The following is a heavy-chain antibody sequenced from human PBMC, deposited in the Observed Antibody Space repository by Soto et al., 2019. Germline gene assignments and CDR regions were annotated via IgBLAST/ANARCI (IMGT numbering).Heavy chain of an antibody. Sequence: EVQLAESGGGLAQPGGSLRLSCAASGFTLRGYAMDWVRQAPGKGLEYVSGISSNGVGTYYANSVQGRFTISRDNSKNTVYLQMGSLRPEDIGVYYCARRARRDFYCMDVWGKGTTVTGSS. CDR1: GFTLRGYA. CDR3: ARRARRDFYCMDV. V-gene: IGHV3-64*01. CDR2: ISSNGVGT. J-gene: IGHJ6*03. D-gene: IGHD6-6*01.